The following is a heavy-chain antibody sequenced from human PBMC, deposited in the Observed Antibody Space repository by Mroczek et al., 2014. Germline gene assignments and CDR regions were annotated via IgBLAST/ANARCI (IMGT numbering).Heavy chain of an antibody. CDR1: GGSFSGYY. CDR3: ARGPGIDY. J-gene: IGHJ4*02. Sequence: QVQLQQWGAGLLKPSETLSLTCAVYGGSFSGYYWSWIRQPPGKGLEWIGEINHSGSTNYNPSLKSRVTISVDTSKNQFSLKLSSVTAADTAVYYCARGPGIDYWGQGTLVTVSS. CDR2: INHSGST. V-gene: IGHV4-34*01.